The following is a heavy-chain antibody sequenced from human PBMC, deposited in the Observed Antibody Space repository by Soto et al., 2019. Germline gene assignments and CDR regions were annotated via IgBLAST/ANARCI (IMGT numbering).Heavy chain of an antibody. V-gene: IGHV1-69*01. CDR1: GGTFNNYA. J-gene: IGHJ4*02. Sequence: QLVLVQSGAEVKKPGSSVTVSCKASGGTFNNYAVTWVRQAPGHGLEWIGGIIPVIGSANYAQKFQGRVTISADESTSTAYMDLNSLRSEDTAVYYCASSYGTSWYGDYWGQGTLVTVSS. CDR2: IIPVIGSA. D-gene: IGHD6-13*01. CDR3: ASSYGTSWYGDY.